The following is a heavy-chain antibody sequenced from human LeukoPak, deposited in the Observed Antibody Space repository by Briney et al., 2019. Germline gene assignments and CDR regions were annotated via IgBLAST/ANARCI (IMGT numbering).Heavy chain of an antibody. CDR1: GCTFTGYY. Sequence: GASVKVSCKASGCTFTGYYMHWVRQAPGQGLEWMGWINPNSGGTNSAQNFQGRVTLTRDTSISTAYMELSSLRSDDTAVYYCAREPNPGTIFGVVTDAFDIWGQGTMVTVSS. D-gene: IGHD3-3*01. J-gene: IGHJ3*02. CDR2: INPNSGGT. V-gene: IGHV1-2*02. CDR3: AREPNPGTIFGVVTDAFDI.